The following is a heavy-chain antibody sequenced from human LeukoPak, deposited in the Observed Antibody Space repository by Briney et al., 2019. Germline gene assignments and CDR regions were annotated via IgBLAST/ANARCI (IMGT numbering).Heavy chain of an antibody. D-gene: IGHD5-12*01. CDR2: INHSGST. CDR3: ARDILVANDF. J-gene: IGHJ4*02. Sequence: SETLSLTCGVYGGAFSGYFWSWVRQPPGEGLEWIGQINHSGSTNYNPSLKGRITMSVDRTYNHFSLNLSSVTAADTAVYYCARDILVANDFWGQGTLVTVSS. V-gene: IGHV4-34*01. CDR1: GGAFSGYF.